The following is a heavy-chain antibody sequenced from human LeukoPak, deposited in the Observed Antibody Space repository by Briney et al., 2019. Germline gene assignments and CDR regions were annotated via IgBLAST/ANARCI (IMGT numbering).Heavy chain of an antibody. D-gene: IGHD3-10*01. J-gene: IGHJ6*02. V-gene: IGHV3-23*01. CDR3: AKGRNSYDSGRCHSQNCYYGMDV. CDR2: ISGSGDDT. Sequence: PGGSLRLSCAASGFTFDNYAMLWVRLAPGRRLEYASVISGSGDDTYSADSVRGRFTISRDNSKNTLHLEMSNLRVDDTAVYYCAKGRNSYDSGRCHSQNCYYGMDVWGQGTTVTVFS. CDR1: GFTFDNYA.